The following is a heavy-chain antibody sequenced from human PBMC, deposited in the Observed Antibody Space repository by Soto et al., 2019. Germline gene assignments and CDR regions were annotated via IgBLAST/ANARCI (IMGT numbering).Heavy chain of an antibody. CDR1: GGSISSSSYY. V-gene: IGHV4-39*01. Sequence: XATLSLTCTVSGGSISSSSYYGGWIRQPPGKGLEWIGSIYYSGSTYYNPSLKSRVTISVDTSKNQFSLKLSSVTAADTAVYYCARSRGTIVVPAASNYYYYGMDVWGQGTTVTVSS. CDR3: ARSRGTIVVPAASNYYYYGMDV. CDR2: IYYSGST. D-gene: IGHD2-2*01. J-gene: IGHJ6*02.